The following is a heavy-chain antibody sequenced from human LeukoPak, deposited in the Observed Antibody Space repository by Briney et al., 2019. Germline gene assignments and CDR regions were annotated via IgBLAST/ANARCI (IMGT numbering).Heavy chain of an antibody. V-gene: IGHV3-30*02. CDR1: GFTFSTYG. CDR3: AKDGDTGGYSYFDY. J-gene: IGHJ4*02. CDR2: IRSDGTEK. D-gene: IGHD3-22*01. Sequence: GGSLRLSCGASGFTFSTYGMHWDRQAPGKGLEWVAFIRSDGTEKYYVDSVKGRFTISRDNSKNTLYLQMNSLGPEDTALYFCAKDGDTGGYSYFDYWGQGTLVTVSS.